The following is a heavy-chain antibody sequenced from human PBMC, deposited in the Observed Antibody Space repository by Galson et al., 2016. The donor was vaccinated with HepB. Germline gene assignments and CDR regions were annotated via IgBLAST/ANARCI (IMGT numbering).Heavy chain of an antibody. CDR3: AHRVAVTTHGAGGWFDP. J-gene: IGHJ5*02. CDR2: IYWDDDK. Sequence: PALVKPTQTLTLTCTFSGFSLNTSGVGVGWIRQPPGKALEWLAVIYWDDDKRYSPSLKSRLTITKDTSKNQVVLTMTNMDPVDTATYYCAHRVAVTTHGAGGWFDPWGQGTLVTVSS. D-gene: IGHD4-17*01. V-gene: IGHV2-5*02. CDR1: GFSLNTSGVG.